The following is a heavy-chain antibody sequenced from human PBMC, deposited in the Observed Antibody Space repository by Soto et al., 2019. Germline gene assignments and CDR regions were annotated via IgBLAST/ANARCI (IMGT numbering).Heavy chain of an antibody. CDR1: GFTFGDYG. Sequence: GGSLRVSCTAAGFTFGDYGMSWFRQATGKGLEGGGFIRSKAYGGTTEYAASVKGRFTISRDDSKSIAYLQMNSLKTEDTAVYYCTRVRYYDILTGYYYYYGMDVWGQGTTVTVSS. J-gene: IGHJ6*02. D-gene: IGHD3-9*01. CDR2: IRSKAYGGTT. CDR3: TRVRYYDILTGYYYYYGMDV. V-gene: IGHV3-49*03.